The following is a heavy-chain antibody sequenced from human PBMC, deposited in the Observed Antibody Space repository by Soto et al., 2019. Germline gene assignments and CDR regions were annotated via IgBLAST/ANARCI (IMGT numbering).Heavy chain of an antibody. Sequence: QVQLVQSGAEVKKPGASVKVSCKASGYTFTSYGISWARQAPGQGLEWMGWISAYNGNTNYSQKLQGRVTITTDTSTSTAYVEPRSLRSDNTAVYYCAAPTGTTSRKNYYYGMDVWGQGTTVTVAS. V-gene: IGHV1-18*04. CDR3: AAPTGTTSRKNYYYGMDV. J-gene: IGHJ6*02. D-gene: IGHD1-7*01. CDR2: ISAYNGNT. CDR1: GYTFTSYG.